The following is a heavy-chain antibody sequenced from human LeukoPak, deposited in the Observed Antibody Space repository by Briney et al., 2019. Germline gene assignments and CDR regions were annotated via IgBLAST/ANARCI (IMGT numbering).Heavy chain of an antibody. CDR1: GFTFSTYS. CDR3: ARSPRYCSGGNCFSREFDY. V-gene: IGHV3-48*01. CDR2: ISSGSSTI. J-gene: IGHJ4*02. Sequence: GGSLRLSCAASGFTFSTYSMNWVRHALGKGLEWVSYISSGSSTIYYADSMKGRFTISRDNAKNSLYLQMNSLRAEDTAVYYCARSPRYCSGGNCFSREFDYWGQGTLVTVSS. D-gene: IGHD2-15*01.